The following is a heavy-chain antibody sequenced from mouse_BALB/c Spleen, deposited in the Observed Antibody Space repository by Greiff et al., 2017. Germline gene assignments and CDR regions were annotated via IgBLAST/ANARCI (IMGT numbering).Heavy chain of an antibody. D-gene: IGHD1-1*01. V-gene: IGHV2-9*02. J-gene: IGHJ4*01. CDR1: GFSLTSYG. CDR3: ARGVPYYYGSSYVDYYAMDY. Sequence: VKLVESGPGLVAPSQSLSITCTVSGFSLTSYGVHWVRQPPGKGLEWLGVIWAGGSTNYNSALMSRLSISKDNSKSQVFLKMNSLQTDDTAMYYCARGVPYYYGSSYVDYYAMDYWGQGTSVTVSS. CDR2: IWAGGST.